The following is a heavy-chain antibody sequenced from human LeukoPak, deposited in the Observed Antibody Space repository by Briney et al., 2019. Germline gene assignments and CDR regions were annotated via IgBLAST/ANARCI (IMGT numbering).Heavy chain of an antibody. CDR3: AKDRVSVTYYYDSSGYWFDY. D-gene: IGHD3-22*01. CDR2: MRYDGSNK. CDR1: GFTFSSYG. Sequence: GGSLRLSCAASGFTFSSYGMHWVRQAPGKGLEWVAFMRYDGSNKYYADSVKGRFTISRDNSKNTLYLQMNSLRAEDTAVYYCAKDRVSVTYYYDSSGYWFDYWGQGSLVTVSS. J-gene: IGHJ4*02. V-gene: IGHV3-30*02.